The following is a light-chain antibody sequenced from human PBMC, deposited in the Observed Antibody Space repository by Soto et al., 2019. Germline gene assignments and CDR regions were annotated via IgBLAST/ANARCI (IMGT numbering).Light chain of an antibody. CDR2: DVS. CDR1: SSDVDAYNF. V-gene: IGLV2-14*03. Sequence: QSVLTQPASVSGSPGQSIAISCTGTSSDVDAYNFVSWYQHHPGEAPKLMIFDVSNRPSGVSNRFSGSKSGNTASLTISGLQAEDEADYYCTSYTTSSTYVFVTGTKVTVL. CDR3: TSYTTSSTYV. J-gene: IGLJ1*01.